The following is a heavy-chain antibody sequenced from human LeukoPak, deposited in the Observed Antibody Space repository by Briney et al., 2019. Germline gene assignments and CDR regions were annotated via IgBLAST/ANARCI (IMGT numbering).Heavy chain of an antibody. V-gene: IGHV1-18*01. CDR1: SYTFASSG. CDR3: ARGSDTALDF. CDR2: TRVSNDNT. J-gene: IGHJ4*02. Sequence: ASVKVSCKASSYTFASSGITWVRQAPGQGLEWMGWTRVSNDNTIYAQKLQGRVTMITDTSTSTAYMELRSLTSDDTAVYYCARGSDTALDFWGQGTLVTVSS. D-gene: IGHD5-18*01.